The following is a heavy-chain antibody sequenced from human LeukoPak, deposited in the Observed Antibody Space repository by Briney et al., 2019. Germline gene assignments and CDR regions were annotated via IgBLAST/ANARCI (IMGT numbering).Heavy chain of an antibody. D-gene: IGHD7-27*01. Sequence: GGSLRLSCAASGFAFNNFAMTWVRQAPGKGLEWVSIIYTDGRTNYADSLKGRFTVSRDNSENTLYLQMNSLRAEDTAVYYCAADNTWVDYWGQGTLVTVSS. V-gene: IGHV3-23*03. J-gene: IGHJ4*02. CDR3: AADNTWVDY. CDR1: GFAFNNFA. CDR2: IYTDGRT.